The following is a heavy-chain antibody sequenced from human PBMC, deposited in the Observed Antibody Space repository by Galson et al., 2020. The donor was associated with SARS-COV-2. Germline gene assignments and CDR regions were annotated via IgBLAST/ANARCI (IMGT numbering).Heavy chain of an antibody. V-gene: IGHV3-30*18. CDR1: GFTFRSYA. Sequence: GESLKISCAASGFTFRSYAMHWFRQAPGKGLEWVAFISDDGSYMHYADSMKGRSTILRDRDTLYLQLDGLRIDDTAVYYCAKNWERVAPGASDYWGQGTLVTVSS. D-gene: IGHD1-26*01. CDR3: AKNWERVAPGASDY. J-gene: IGHJ4*02. CDR2: ISDDGSYM.